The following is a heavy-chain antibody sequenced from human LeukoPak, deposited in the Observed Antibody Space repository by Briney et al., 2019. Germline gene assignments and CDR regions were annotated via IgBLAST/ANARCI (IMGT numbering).Heavy chain of an antibody. D-gene: IGHD3-10*01. CDR2: FDPEDGET. V-gene: IGHV1-24*01. Sequence: ASVKVSCKVSGYTLTELSMHWVRQAPGKGLEWMGGFDPEDGETIYAQKFQGRVTMTEDTSTDTAYMELSSLRSEDTAVYYCATYPWGSGSYPGFDYWGQGTLVTVSS. CDR3: ATYPWGSGSYPGFDY. CDR1: GYTLTELS. J-gene: IGHJ4*02.